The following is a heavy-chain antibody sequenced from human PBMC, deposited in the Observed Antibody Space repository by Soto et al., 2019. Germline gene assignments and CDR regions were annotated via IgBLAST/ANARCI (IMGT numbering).Heavy chain of an antibody. Sequence: GGPLRLSCAASGFTLTSYAMSWVRQAPGKGLEWVSNISEDGVDIHYADPVKGRFTISRDNAKSTLYLQMNSLRAEDTAVYYCARGPFWGQGTLVTVSS. CDR3: ARGPF. V-gene: IGHV3-48*03. CDR1: GFTLTSYA. CDR2: ISEDGVDI. J-gene: IGHJ4*02.